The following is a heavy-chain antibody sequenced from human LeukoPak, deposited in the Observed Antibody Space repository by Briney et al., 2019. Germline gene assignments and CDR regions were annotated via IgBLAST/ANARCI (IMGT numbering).Heavy chain of an antibody. D-gene: IGHD4-17*01. CDR2: LSYDGSNI. V-gene: IGHV3-30*18. CDR3: AKDGPTVTIFGHFDY. J-gene: IGHJ4*01. CDR1: GFTFSTYG. Sequence: GRSLRLSCAASGFTFSTYGTHWVRQAPGKGLEWVAVLSYDGSNIYYADSVKGRFTISRDNSKNTLYLQMNSLRAEDTAVYYCAKDGPTVTIFGHFDYWGHGTLVTVSS.